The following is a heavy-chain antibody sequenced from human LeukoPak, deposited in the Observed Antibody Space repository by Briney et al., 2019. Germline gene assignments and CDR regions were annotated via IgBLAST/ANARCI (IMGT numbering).Heavy chain of an antibody. Sequence: GASVKVSCKASGYTFTTYGIHWVRQAPGQGLEWMGWINANTGNPTYAQGFTGRFVFSLDTSVSTAYLHISSLKAEDTVVYYCATDSSDAYCSGDTCYFDYWGQGTLVTVSS. V-gene: IGHV7-4-1*02. D-gene: IGHD2-15*01. J-gene: IGHJ4*02. CDR1: GYTFTTYG. CDR3: ATDSSDAYCSGDTCYFDY. CDR2: INANTGNP.